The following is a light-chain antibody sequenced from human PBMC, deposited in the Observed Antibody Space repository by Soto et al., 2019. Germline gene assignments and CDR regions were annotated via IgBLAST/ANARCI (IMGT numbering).Light chain of an antibody. V-gene: IGKV3D-15*01. J-gene: IGKJ4*02. CDR2: GAS. CDR1: QSVSSN. Sequence: EIALTQSPGTLSMSPGERATLSIRASQSVSSNLAWYQQKPGQAPRLLIYGASTRATGIPARFSGSGSGTEFTLTISSLQSEDFAVYYCKQYNNWPLTVGRGSKVAIK. CDR3: KQYNNWPLT.